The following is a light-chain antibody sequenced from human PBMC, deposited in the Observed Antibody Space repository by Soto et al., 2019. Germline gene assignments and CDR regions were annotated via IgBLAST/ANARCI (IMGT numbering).Light chain of an antibody. CDR3: QSFDISLYVI. CDR2: EVS. V-gene: IGLV2-14*01. Sequence: QSVLTQPASVSGSPGQSITISCTGTSSDVGGYNYVSWYQQHPGKAPKLMIYEVSNRPSGVSNRFSGSKSGNTASLTISGLQAEDEGDYYCQSFDISLYVIFGGGTKVTVL. CDR1: SSDVGGYNY. J-gene: IGLJ2*01.